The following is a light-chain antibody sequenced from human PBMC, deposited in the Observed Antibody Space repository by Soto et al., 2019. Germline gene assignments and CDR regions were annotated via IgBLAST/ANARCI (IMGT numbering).Light chain of an antibody. Sequence: QSALTQVASVSGSPGQSITISCTGTSSDVGTFNLVSWYQQHPGKAPRLMIYEVIKRPSGVSNLFSGSKSGNTASLTISGIQAEDEADYYCCSYAGSCVYIFGTGTKLTVL. CDR3: CSYAGSCVYI. CDR2: EVI. V-gene: IGLV2-23*02. CDR1: SSDVGTFNL. J-gene: IGLJ1*01.